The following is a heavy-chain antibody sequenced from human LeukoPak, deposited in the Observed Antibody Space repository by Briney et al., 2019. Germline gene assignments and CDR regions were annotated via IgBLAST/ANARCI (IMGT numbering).Heavy chain of an antibody. J-gene: IGHJ4*02. CDR1: GGSISSGSYY. CDR2: IYTSGST. CDR3: AASGSYYVGTFDY. Sequence: PSETLSLTCTVSGGSISSGSYYWRWVRQPAGKGLEWIGRIYTSGSTNYNPSLKSRVTISVDTSKNQFSLKLSSVTAADTAVYYCAASGSYYVGTFDYWGQGTLVTVSS. D-gene: IGHD1-26*01. V-gene: IGHV4-61*02.